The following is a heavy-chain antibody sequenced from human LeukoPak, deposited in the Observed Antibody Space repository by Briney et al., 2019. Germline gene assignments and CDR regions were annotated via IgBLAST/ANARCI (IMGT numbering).Heavy chain of an antibody. CDR3: ARNLPAYYDILTGYSNYYFDY. D-gene: IGHD3-9*01. Sequence: SETLSLTCTVSGGSISSGDYYWSWIRQPPGKGLEWIGYIYYSGSTYYNPSLKSRATISVDTSKNQFSLKLSSVTAADTAVYYCARNLPAYYDILTGYSNYYFDYWGQGTLVTVSS. CDR2: IYYSGST. V-gene: IGHV4-30-4*01. CDR1: GGSISSGDYY. J-gene: IGHJ4*02.